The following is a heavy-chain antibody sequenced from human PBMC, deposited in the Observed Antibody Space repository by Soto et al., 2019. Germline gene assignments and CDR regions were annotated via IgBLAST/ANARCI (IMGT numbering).Heavy chain of an antibody. V-gene: IGHV1-18*01. CDR2: ISAYNGNT. CDR3: ARALTGIEASNWFDP. Sequence: GASVKVSCKASGYTLTNYGITWVRQAPGQGLEWMGWISAYNGNTNYAQNFQGRVTMTTDTSTSTAYMELRSLRSDDTAVYYCARALTGIEASNWFDPWGQGTLVTVSS. CDR1: GYTLTNYG. D-gene: IGHD1-1*01. J-gene: IGHJ5*02.